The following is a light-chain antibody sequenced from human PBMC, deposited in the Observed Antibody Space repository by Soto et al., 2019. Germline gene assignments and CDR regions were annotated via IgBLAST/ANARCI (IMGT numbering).Light chain of an antibody. CDR2: AAS. J-gene: IGKJ3*01. V-gene: IGKV1-6*01. CDR1: EDIRND. CDR3: LQDYNYPFT. Sequence: AIQVTQSPSSLSASVGDRVTITCRATEDIRNDLGWYQQKPGKAPKLLIYAASSLQSGVPSRFSGSGSGTDFTLTISSLQPEDFATYYCLQDYNYPFTFGPGTKVDMK.